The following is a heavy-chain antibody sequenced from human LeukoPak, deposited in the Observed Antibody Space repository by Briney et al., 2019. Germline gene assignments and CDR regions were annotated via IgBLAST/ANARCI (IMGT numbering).Heavy chain of an antibody. CDR3: ARENPSGYYNRPIDY. Sequence: PSETLSLTCTVSGASISSYYWSWIRQPPGKGLEWIGDIYYSGSIKYNPSLKSRVTMSVDTSKNQCSLKLSSVTAADTAIYYCARENPSGYYNRPIDYWGQGTLVTVSS. CDR1: GASISSYY. V-gene: IGHV4-59*01. CDR2: IYYSGSI. J-gene: IGHJ4*02. D-gene: IGHD3-22*01.